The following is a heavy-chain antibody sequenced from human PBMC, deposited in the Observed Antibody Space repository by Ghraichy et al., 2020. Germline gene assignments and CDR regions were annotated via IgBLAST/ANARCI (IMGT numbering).Heavy chain of an antibody. CDR3: ERTYCSSTSCYPDY. D-gene: IGHD2-2*01. Sequence: VSSISSSSSYIYYADSVKGRFTISRDNAKNSLYLQMNSLRAEETAVYYCERTYCSSTSCYPDYWG. J-gene: IGHJ4*01. V-gene: IGHV3-21*01. CDR2: ISSSSSYI.